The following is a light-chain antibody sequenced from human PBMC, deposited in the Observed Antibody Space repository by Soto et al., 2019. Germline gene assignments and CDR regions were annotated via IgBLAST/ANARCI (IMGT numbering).Light chain of an antibody. Sequence: IVLTQSPGTLSLSPGEGATLSCRASQGIGSTLAWYQHKPGQTPRLLIYDTSTRATGVPARFSGSRSGTEFTLTINSLQSEDFAVYYCQRYNNWPLTFGGGTKVDIK. V-gene: IGKV3-15*01. CDR1: QGIGST. CDR2: DTS. J-gene: IGKJ4*01. CDR3: QRYNNWPLT.